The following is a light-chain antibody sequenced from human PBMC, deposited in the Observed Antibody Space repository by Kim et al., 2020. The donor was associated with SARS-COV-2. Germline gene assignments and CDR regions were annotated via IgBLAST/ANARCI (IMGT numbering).Light chain of an antibody. Sequence: ASVGARVTITCRTSVSMSSWLDWYQQRPGKAPIVLIYRASSLESGVPSRFSGSVSGTEFTLTISSLQPDDFATYYCQQYNSYPWTFGQGTKVDIK. J-gene: IGKJ1*01. CDR1: VSMSSW. CDR2: RAS. V-gene: IGKV1-5*03. CDR3: QQYNSYPWT.